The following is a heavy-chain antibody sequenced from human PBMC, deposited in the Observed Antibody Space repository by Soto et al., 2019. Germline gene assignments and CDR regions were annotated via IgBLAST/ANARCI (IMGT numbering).Heavy chain of an antibody. V-gene: IGHV1-3*01. CDR1: GYTFTSYA. J-gene: IGHJ3*02. CDR2: INAGNGNT. Sequence: ASVKVSCKASGYTFTSYAMHWVRQAPGQRLEWIGWINAGNGNTKYSQKFQGRVTITRDTSASTAYMELSSLRSEDTAVYYCARDSPITIFGVVVDAFDIWGQGTMVTVSS. D-gene: IGHD3-3*01. CDR3: ARDSPITIFGVVVDAFDI.